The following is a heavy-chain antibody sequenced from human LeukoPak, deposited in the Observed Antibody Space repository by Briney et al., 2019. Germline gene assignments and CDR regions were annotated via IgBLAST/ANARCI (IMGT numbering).Heavy chain of an antibody. Sequence: GGSLRPSCAASGFTFSSYWMHWVRQAPGKWLVWVSRINSDGSSTSYADSVKGRFTISRDNAKNTLYLQMNSLIAEDTAVYYCARESHVPGTTGEYWGQGTLVSVFS. V-gene: IGHV3-74*01. CDR3: ARESHVPGTTGEY. D-gene: IGHD1-1*01. J-gene: IGHJ4*02. CDR1: GFTFSSYW. CDR2: INSDGSST.